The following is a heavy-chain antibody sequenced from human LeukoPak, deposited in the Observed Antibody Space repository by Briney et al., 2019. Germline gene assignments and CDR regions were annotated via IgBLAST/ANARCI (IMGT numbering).Heavy chain of an antibody. CDR3: ARGISYYYDSSGPEYFQH. V-gene: IGHV3-23*01. CDR2: ISNSGGST. J-gene: IGHJ1*01. D-gene: IGHD3-22*01. Sequence: GESLRLSCAASGFTFNTYTMYWVRQAPGKGLEWVSGISNSGGSTYYADSVKGRFTISRDNSKNTLYLQMNSLRAEDTAVYYCARGISYYYDSSGPEYFQHWGQGTLVTVSS. CDR1: GFTFNTYT.